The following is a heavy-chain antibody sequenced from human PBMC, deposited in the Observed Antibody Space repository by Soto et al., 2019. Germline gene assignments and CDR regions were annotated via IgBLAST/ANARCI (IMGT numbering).Heavy chain of an antibody. V-gene: IGHV4-31*03. Sequence: PSETLSLTCTVSGGSISSEGYYWSWFRQLPGKGLEWIGDIYYSGTTYHNPSPRSRLTISGDASKNQFSLKLSSVTAADTALYYCARGRGYSYGPYYFDYWGQGTLVTVSS. J-gene: IGHJ4*02. D-gene: IGHD5-18*01. CDR3: ARGRGYSYGPYYFDY. CDR2: IYYSGTT. CDR1: GGSISSEGYY.